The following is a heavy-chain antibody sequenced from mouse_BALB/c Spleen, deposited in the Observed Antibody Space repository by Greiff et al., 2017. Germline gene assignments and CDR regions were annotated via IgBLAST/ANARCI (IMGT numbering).Heavy chain of an antibody. CDR1: GFTFSSYT. Sequence: EVMLVESGGGLVQPGGSLKLSCAASGFTFSSYTMSWVRQTPEKRLEWVAYISNGGGSTYYPDTVKGRFTISRDNAKNTLYLQMSSLKSEDTAMYYCARQEYGNPAWFAYWGQGTLVTVSA. D-gene: IGHD2-10*02. CDR2: ISNGGGST. V-gene: IGHV5-12-2*01. CDR3: ARQEYGNPAWFAY. J-gene: IGHJ3*01.